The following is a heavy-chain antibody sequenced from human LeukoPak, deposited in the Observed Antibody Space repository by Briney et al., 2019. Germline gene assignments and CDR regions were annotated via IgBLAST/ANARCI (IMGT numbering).Heavy chain of an antibody. J-gene: IGHJ6*02. D-gene: IGHD2-15*01. CDR3: AKGLGCSGGSCPRVYYGMDV. CDR1: GFTFSSYW. CDR2: INSDGSST. V-gene: IGHV3-74*01. Sequence: GGSLRLSCAASGFTFSSYWMHWVRQAPGKGLVWVSLINSDGSSTTYADSVKSRFTISRDNAKNTFYLQMNSLRAEDTAVYYCAKGLGCSGGSCPRVYYGMDVWGQGTTVTVSS.